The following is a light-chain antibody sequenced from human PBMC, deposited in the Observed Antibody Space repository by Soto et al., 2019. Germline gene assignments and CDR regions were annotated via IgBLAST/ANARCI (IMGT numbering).Light chain of an antibody. J-gene: IGKJ4*01. V-gene: IGKV1-39*01. CDR1: QSISVY. Sequence: DIQMTQSPSSLSASVGDRVTITCRASQSISVYLNWYQQKPGKAPQLLISAASRLQSGVPSTFSGSGSGTDFTLTISTLHPEDFATYYCQQSISAPLTFGGGTKVEIK. CDR3: QQSISAPLT. CDR2: AAS.